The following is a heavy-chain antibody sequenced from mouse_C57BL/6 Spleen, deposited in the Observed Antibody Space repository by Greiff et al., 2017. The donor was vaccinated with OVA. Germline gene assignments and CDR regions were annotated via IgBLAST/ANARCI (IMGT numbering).Heavy chain of an antibody. CDR2: INPSNGGT. J-gene: IGHJ2*01. D-gene: IGHD1-1*01. CDR1: GYTFTSYW. CDR3: ARYTTVVATPDY. V-gene: IGHV1-53*01. Sequence: QVQLQQPGTELVKPGASVKLSCKASGYTFTSYWMHWVKQRPGQGLEWIGNINPSNGGTNYNEKFKSKATLTVDKSSSTASMQLSRLTSEDSAVYYSARYTTVVATPDYWGQGTTLTVSS.